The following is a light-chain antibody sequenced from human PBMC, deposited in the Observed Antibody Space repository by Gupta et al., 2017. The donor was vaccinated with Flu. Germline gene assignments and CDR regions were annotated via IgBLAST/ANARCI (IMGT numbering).Light chain of an antibody. CDR3: QQYGSSPPWT. CDR2: GTS. V-gene: IGKV3-20*01. J-gene: IGKJ1*01. CDR1: QSVSSSY. Sequence: DIVFTPSLGTMPLSPGERATLSCRASQSVSSSYLAWYQQKPGQAPRLLIYGTSSRATGIPDRFSGSGSGTDFTLTISRLEPEDFAVYYCQQYGSSPPWTFGQRTKVEIK.